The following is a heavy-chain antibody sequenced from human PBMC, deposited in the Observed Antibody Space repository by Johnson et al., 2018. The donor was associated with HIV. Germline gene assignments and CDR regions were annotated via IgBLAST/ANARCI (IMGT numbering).Heavy chain of an antibody. V-gene: IGHV3-74*03. CDR2: IYSDGSDT. Sequence: VKLVESGGGLVQPGGSLRLSCAGSGYIFRNYWMHWVRQAPGKGLVWVARIYSDGSDTAYADSVKGRFTISRDNAKKTLYLKMNSLRAEDTAVYYCARKQWLEIPSDAFDVWGQGTMVTVSS. CDR3: ARKQWLEIPSDAFDV. D-gene: IGHD6-19*01. J-gene: IGHJ3*01. CDR1: GYIFRNYW.